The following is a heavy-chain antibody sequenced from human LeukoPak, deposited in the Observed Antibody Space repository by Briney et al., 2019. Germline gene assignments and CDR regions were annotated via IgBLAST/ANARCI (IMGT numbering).Heavy chain of an antibody. V-gene: IGHV3-23*01. J-gene: IGHJ4*02. CDR1: GFTFSTLG. CDR3: AKGRGYGDYGSTFEY. D-gene: IGHD4-17*01. CDR2: ISGSGGRT. Sequence: GVSLRLSCAASGFTFSTLGMTWVRQAPGKGLEWVSVISGSGGRTYYIDSVKGRFTISRDNSKNTLYLQMNSLRDDDTAVYYCAKGRGYGDYGSTFEYWGQGTLATVSS.